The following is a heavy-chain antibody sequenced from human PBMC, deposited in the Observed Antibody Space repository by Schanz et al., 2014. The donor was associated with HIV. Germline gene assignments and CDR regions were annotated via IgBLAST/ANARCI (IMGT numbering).Heavy chain of an antibody. CDR2: IWYDGSNK. Sequence: QVQLAESGGGLVKPGGSLRLSCAASGFSFSTYGMHWVRQAPGKGLEWVAVIWYDGSNKYYADSVKGRFTISRDNSKNTLYLQMNSLRAEDTAVYYCAKDQGYDFWSGYYNYYGMDVWGQGTTVTVSS. CDR1: GFSFSTYG. D-gene: IGHD3-3*01. J-gene: IGHJ6*02. V-gene: IGHV3-30*02. CDR3: AKDQGYDFWSGYYNYYGMDV.